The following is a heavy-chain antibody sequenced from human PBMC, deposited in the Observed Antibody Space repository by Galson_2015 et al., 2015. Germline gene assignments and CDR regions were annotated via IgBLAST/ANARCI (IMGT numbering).Heavy chain of an antibody. Sequence: SLRLSCAASGFTFSDYYMSWIRQAPGKGLEWVSYISSSGSTIYYADSVKGRFTISRDNAKNSLYLQMNSLRAEDTAVYYCARVWGYSSYYYYYGMDVWGQGTTVTVSS. D-gene: IGHD4-11*01. CDR3: ARVWGYSSYYYYYGMDV. J-gene: IGHJ6*02. CDR1: GFTFSDYY. V-gene: IGHV3-11*01. CDR2: ISSSGSTI.